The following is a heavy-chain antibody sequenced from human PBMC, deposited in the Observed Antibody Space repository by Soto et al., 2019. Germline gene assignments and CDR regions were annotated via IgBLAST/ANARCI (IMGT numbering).Heavy chain of an antibody. Sequence: QVQLVQSGAEVKKPGASVKVSCKASGYTFTSYGISWVRQAPGQGLEWMGWISAYNGNTNNAQKTQGRVTMTTDTSTSTAYMELRSLRSDGTAVYYCARYYGILTGYDFSYYYYGMDVWGQGTTVTVSS. CDR3: ARYYGILTGYDFSYYYYGMDV. D-gene: IGHD3-9*01. J-gene: IGHJ6*02. V-gene: IGHV1-18*01. CDR2: ISAYNGNT. CDR1: GYTFTSYG.